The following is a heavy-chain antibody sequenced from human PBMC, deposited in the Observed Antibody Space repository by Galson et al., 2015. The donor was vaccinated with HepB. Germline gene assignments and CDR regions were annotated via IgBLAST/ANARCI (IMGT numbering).Heavy chain of an antibody. J-gene: IGHJ4*02. CDR1: GFTFSSYA. Sequence: SLRLSCAASGFTFSSYAMHWVRQAPGKGLEWVAVISYDGSNKYYADSVKGRFTISRDNSKNTLYLQMNSLRAEGTAVYYCARVHIGAPIVGGAADYWGQGTLVTVSS. CDR3: ARVHIGAPIVGGAADY. D-gene: IGHD2-21*01. CDR2: ISYDGSNK. V-gene: IGHV3-30*04.